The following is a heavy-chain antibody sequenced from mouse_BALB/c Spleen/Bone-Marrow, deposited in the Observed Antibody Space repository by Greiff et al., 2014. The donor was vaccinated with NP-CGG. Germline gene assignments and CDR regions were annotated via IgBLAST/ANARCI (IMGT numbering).Heavy chain of an antibody. CDR3: ARGYDEGFAY. CDR1: GFTITDSY. CDR2: IDPANGDT. Sequence: EVKLQESGAELVKPGASVKLSCTASGFTITDSYMHWVKQRPEQGLEWIGRIDPANGDTKYDQKFQGKATITADTSSNTANLQLSSLTSEDAADYYCARGYDEGFAYWGQGTLVTVSA. D-gene: IGHD2-14*01. V-gene: IGHV14-3*02. J-gene: IGHJ3*01.